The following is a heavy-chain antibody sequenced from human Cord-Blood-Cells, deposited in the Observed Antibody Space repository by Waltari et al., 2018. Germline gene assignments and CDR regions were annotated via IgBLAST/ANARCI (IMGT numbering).Heavy chain of an antibody. CDR3: ARVDYYGSGSYFDY. CDR1: GYTFTSYA. V-gene: IGHV1-3*01. Sequence: QVQLVQSGAEVKKPGASVKVSCKASGYTFTSYALHWVRQAPGQRLEWMGWINAGNGNTKYSQKFRGRGTITRDTSAGTAYMELSSLRSEDTAVYYCARVDYYGSGSYFDYWGQGTLVTVSS. J-gene: IGHJ4*02. D-gene: IGHD3-10*01. CDR2: INAGNGNT.